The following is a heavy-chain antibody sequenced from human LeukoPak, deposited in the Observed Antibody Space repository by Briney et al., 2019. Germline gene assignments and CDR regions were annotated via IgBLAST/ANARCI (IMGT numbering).Heavy chain of an antibody. CDR1: GFTFSSYW. Sequence: GGSLRLSCAASGFTFSSYWMSWVRQAPGMGLEWVANIKQDGSEKYYVDSVKGRFTISRDNAKNSLYLQMNSLRAEDTAVYYCARGTHYDILTGYSAPFDYWGQGTLVTVSS. J-gene: IGHJ4*02. CDR2: IKQDGSEK. V-gene: IGHV3-7*04. CDR3: ARGTHYDILTGYSAPFDY. D-gene: IGHD3-9*01.